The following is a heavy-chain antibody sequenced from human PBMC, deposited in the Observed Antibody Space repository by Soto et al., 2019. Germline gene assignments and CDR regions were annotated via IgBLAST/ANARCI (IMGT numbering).Heavy chain of an antibody. Sequence: ESGGGVVQPGRSLRLSCAASGFTFSSYGMHWVRQAPGKGLEWVAVIWYDGSNKYYADSVKGRFTISRDNSKNTLYLQMNSLRAEDTAVYYCARERAAASYYYYYYGMDVWGQGTTVTVSS. CDR2: IWYDGSNK. V-gene: IGHV3-33*01. D-gene: IGHD2-2*01. CDR1: GFTFSSYG. J-gene: IGHJ6*02. CDR3: ARERAAASYYYYYYGMDV.